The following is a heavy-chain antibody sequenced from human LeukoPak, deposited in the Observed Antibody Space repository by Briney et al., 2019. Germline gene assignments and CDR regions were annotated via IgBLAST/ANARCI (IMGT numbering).Heavy chain of an antibody. D-gene: IGHD6-6*01. CDR3: AKDSPPPYSSSSFDY. V-gene: IGHV3-30*02. J-gene: IGHJ4*02. CDR2: IRYDGSNK. Sequence: GGSQRLSCAASGFTFSSYGMHWVRQAPGKGLEWVAFIRYDGSNKYYADSVKGRFTISRDNSKNTLYLQMNSLRAEDTAVYYCAKDSPPPYSSSSFDYWGQGTLVTVSS. CDR1: GFTFSSYG.